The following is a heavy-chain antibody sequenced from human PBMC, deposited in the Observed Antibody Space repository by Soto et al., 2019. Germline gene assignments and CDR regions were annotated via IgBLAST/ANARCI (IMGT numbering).Heavy chain of an antibody. CDR3: ASLVATIRAYWFDP. J-gene: IGHJ5*02. D-gene: IGHD5-12*01. V-gene: IGHV4-34*01. CDR2: INHSGST. Sequence: QVQLQQWGAGLLKPSETLSLTCAVYGGSFSGYYWSWIRQPPGKGLEWIGEINHSGSTNYNPSLKSRVTISGDTSKNQFSLKLSSVTAADTAVYYCASLVATIRAYWFDPWGQGTLVTVSS. CDR1: GGSFSGYY.